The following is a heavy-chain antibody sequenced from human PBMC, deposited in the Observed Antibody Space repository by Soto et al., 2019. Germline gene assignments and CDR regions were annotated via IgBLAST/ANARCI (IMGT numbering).Heavy chain of an antibody. CDR1: GAYISDFS. CDR3: ARESGENWTYEAH. J-gene: IGHJ1*01. V-gene: IGHV4-4*07. D-gene: IGHD1-7*01. CDR2: ITVNGNT. Sequence: QVQQLESGPGLVKPWDTLSLTCTVSGAYISDFSWSWFRQPAGKGLEWIGRITVNGNTQYNPSFRSRVTMSMDTSRNQFSLNLQSATAADTALYYCARESGENWTYEAHWGQGTLVTVSS.